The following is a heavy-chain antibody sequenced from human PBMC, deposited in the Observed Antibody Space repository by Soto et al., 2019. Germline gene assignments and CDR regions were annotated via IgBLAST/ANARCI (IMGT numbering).Heavy chain of an antibody. J-gene: IGHJ4*02. V-gene: IGHV3-23*01. CDR1: GFTFSNYA. D-gene: IGHD6-6*01. CDR3: AKEGPEFSSSSLYYFDY. CDR2: FSGSGDNT. Sequence: EVHLLESGGGLVQPGGSLRLSCGASGFTFSNYAMSCVRQAPGKGLEWVSTFSGSGDNTYYADSVKGRFAISRDNSKNTLYLQMSILRADDTAVYYCAKEGPEFSSSSLYYFDYWGQGTLVTVSS.